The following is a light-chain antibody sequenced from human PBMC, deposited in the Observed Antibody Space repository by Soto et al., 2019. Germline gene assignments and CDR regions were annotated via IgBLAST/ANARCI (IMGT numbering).Light chain of an antibody. Sequence: QSVLTQPPSASGTPGQGVTISCSGSTSNIGSNYVYWYQQLPGTAPKLLIYRNNQRPSGVPDRFSGPKSGTSASLAISGLRSDDEADYFCATWDDSLNGFYVFGPGTKGTV. CDR2: RNN. CDR1: TSNIGSNY. CDR3: ATWDDSLNGFYV. V-gene: IGLV1-47*01. J-gene: IGLJ1*01.